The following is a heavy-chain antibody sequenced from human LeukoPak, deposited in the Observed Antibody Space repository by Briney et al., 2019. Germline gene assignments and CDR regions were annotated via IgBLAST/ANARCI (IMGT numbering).Heavy chain of an antibody. CDR2: ISSSSSYI. D-gene: IGHD4-23*01. V-gene: IGHV3-21*01. CDR3: ARAPSEYGGNPI. CDR1: GFTFSGYS. J-gene: IGHJ4*02. Sequence: PGGSLRLSCAASGFTFSGYSMNWVRQAPGKGLEWVSSISSSSSYIYYADSVKGRFTISRDNAKNSLYLQMNSLRAEDTAVYYCARAPSEYGGNPIWGQGTLVTVSS.